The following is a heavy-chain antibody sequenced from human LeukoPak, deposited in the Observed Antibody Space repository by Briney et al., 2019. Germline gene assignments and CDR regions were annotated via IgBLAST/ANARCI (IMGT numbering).Heavy chain of an antibody. J-gene: IGHJ4*02. Sequence: SETLSLTCAVSGGSTSSSNWWSWVRQPPGKGLEWIGEIYHSGSTNYNPSLKSRVTISVDKSKNQFSLKLSSVTAADTAVYYCASNTKYGSGSYSPRLDYWGQGTLVTVSS. V-gene: IGHV4-4*02. CDR2: IYHSGST. D-gene: IGHD3-10*01. CDR1: GGSTSSSNW. CDR3: ASNTKYGSGSYSPRLDY.